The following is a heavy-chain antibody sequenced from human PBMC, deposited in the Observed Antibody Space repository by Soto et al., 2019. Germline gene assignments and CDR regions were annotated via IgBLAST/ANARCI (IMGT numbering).Heavy chain of an antibody. Sequence: GGSLRLSCAASGFTFSSYSMNWVRQAPGKGLEWVSSISSSSSYIYYADSVKGRFTISRDNAKNSLYLQMNSLRAEDTAVYYCARGDAYSSGLEDYWGQGTLVTVSS. J-gene: IGHJ4*02. CDR3: ARGDAYSSGLEDY. CDR2: ISSSSSYI. V-gene: IGHV3-21*01. CDR1: GFTFSSYS. D-gene: IGHD6-19*01.